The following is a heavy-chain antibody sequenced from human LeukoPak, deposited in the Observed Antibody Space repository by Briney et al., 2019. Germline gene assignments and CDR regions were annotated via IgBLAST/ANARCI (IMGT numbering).Heavy chain of an antibody. CDR3: ARDKGVYSSSSFDY. D-gene: IGHD6-6*01. CDR1: GGSISSGDYY. J-gene: IGHJ4*02. Sequence: SQTLSLTCTVSGGSISSGDYYWSWIRQPPGKGLEWIGYIYYSGSTYYNPSLKSRVTISVDTSKNQFSLKLSSVTAADTAVYYCARDKGVYSSSSFDYWGQGTLVTVSS. V-gene: IGHV4-30-4*08. CDR2: IYYSGST.